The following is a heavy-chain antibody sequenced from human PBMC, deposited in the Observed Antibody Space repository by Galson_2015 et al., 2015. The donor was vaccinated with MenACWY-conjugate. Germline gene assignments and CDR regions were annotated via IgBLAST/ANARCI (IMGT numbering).Heavy chain of an antibody. Sequence: ETLSLTCTVSGGSITGYYWSWIRQPPGDAPEWIGYISYTGRTSYHPSPKSRVSISVDTSKNQFSLKLSSVSAADTAVYYCARLPSTNSWYWYFDLWGRGTLVTVSS. D-gene: IGHD2-2*01. CDR3: ARLPSTNSWYWYFDL. CDR1: GGSITGYY. J-gene: IGHJ2*01. CDR2: ISYTGRT. V-gene: IGHV4-59*08.